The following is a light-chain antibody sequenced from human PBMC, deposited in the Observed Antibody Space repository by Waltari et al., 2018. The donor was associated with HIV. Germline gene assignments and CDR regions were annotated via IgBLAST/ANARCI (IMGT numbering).Light chain of an antibody. Sequence: SSELTQPPSVSVSPGQTARITCSGDASPKPYTHWVQQKPGHVPLVGIHRNKEWPAGIPERFSAARSGTTVTVTITGVQTDDEADYYCLSADRSGTYVFGPGTTVTVL. CDR2: RNK. V-gene: IGLV3-25*03. CDR3: LSADRSGTYV. CDR1: ASPKPY. J-gene: IGLJ1*01.